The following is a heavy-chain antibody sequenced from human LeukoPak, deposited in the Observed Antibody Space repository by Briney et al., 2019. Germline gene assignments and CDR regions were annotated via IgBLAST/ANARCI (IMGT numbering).Heavy chain of an antibody. CDR3: AKDGLDYCSSTSCYKGMDY. Sequence: GRSLRLSCAASGFTFSSYGMHWVRQAPGKGLEWVAVISYDGSNKYYADSVKGRFTISRDNSKNTLYLQMNSLRAEDTAVYYCAKDGLDYCSSTSCYKGMDYWGQGTLVTVSS. CDR2: ISYDGSNK. D-gene: IGHD2-2*01. V-gene: IGHV3-30*18. J-gene: IGHJ4*02. CDR1: GFTFSSYG.